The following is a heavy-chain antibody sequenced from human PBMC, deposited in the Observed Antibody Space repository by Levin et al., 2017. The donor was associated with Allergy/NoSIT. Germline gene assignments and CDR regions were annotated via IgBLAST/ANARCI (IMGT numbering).Heavy chain of an antibody. D-gene: IGHD4-23*01. CDR2: IYYSGST. Sequence: SETLSLTCTVSGGSISSSSYYWGWIRQPPGKGLEWIGSIYYSGSTYYNPSLKSRVTISVDTSKNQFSLKLSSVTAADTAVYYCARAIGGPTYYYYYMDVWGKGTTVTVSS. V-gene: IGHV4-39*01. CDR3: ARAIGGPTYYYYYMDV. J-gene: IGHJ6*03. CDR1: GGSISSSSYY.